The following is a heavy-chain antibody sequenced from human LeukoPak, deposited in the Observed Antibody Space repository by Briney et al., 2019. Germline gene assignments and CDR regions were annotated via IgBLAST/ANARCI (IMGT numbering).Heavy chain of an antibody. CDR1: GFTFSSYS. Sequence: PGGSLRLSCAASGFTFSSYSMNWVRQAPGKGLEWVSYISSSSSTIYYADSVKGRFTISRDNAKNTLYLEMNRLRAEDTAVYYCARDNTYMFDYWGQGTQVTVSS. V-gene: IGHV3-48*04. CDR2: ISSSSSTI. D-gene: IGHD2-2*02. J-gene: IGHJ4*02. CDR3: ARDNTYMFDY.